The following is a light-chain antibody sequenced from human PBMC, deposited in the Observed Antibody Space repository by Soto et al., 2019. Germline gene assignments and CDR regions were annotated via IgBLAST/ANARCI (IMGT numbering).Light chain of an antibody. J-gene: IGKJ1*01. CDR1: QSISSW. V-gene: IGKV1-5*01. Sequence: DIQMTQSPSTLSASVGDRVTITCRASQSISSWLAWYQQKPGKAPKLLTYDASSLESGVPSRFSSSGSGTEFTLTISSLQPDDFATYYCQQYNSFSWTFGQGTKVEIK. CDR2: DAS. CDR3: QQYNSFSWT.